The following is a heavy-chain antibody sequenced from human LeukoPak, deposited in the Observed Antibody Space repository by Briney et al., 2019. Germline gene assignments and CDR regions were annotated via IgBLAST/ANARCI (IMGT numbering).Heavy chain of an antibody. CDR2: INHSGST. V-gene: IGHV4-34*01. CDR3: ARGVIAAAGGYYYYYYGMDV. CDR1: GGSFSGYY. D-gene: IGHD6-13*01. J-gene: IGHJ6*02. Sequence: SETLSLTCAVYGGSFSGYYWSWIRQPPGKGLEWIGEINHSGSTNYNPSLKSRVTISVDTSKNRFSLKQSSVTAADTAVYYCARGVIAAAGGYYYYYYGMDVWGQGTTVTVSS.